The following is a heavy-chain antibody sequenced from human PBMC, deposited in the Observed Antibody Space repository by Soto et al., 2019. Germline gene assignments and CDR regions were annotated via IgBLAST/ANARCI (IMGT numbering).Heavy chain of an antibody. CDR3: ARENNVLPGGYFDY. J-gene: IGHJ4*02. CDR2: IYHSGST. CDR1: GGSISSGGYS. V-gene: IGHV4-30-2*01. D-gene: IGHD3-10*01. Sequence: PSETLSLTCAFSGGSISSGGYSLSWIRQPPGKGLEWIGYIYHSGSTYYNPSLKSRVTISVDRSKNQFSLKLSSVTAADTAVYYCARENNVLPGGYFDYWGQGTLVTVSS.